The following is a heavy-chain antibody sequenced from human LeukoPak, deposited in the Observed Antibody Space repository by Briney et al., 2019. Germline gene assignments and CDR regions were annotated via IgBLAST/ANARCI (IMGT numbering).Heavy chain of an antibody. Sequence: GGSLRLSCAASGFTFSSYAMSWVRQAPGKGLEWVSAISGSGGSTYYADSVKGRFTISRDNSKNTLYLQMNSLRAEDTAVYYCAKGGRGGVYDILTGYPRGLGYWGQGTLVTVSS. CDR2: ISGSGGST. CDR3: AKGGRGGVYDILTGYPRGLGY. J-gene: IGHJ4*02. V-gene: IGHV3-23*01. D-gene: IGHD3-9*01. CDR1: GFTFSSYA.